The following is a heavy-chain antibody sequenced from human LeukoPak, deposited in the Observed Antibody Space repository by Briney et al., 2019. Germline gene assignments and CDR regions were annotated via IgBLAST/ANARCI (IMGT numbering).Heavy chain of an antibody. CDR2: IKQDGSEK. V-gene: IGHV3-7*04. Sequence: QSGGSLRLSCAASGFTFSDHYMSWIRQAPGKGLEWVANIKQDGSEKYYVDSVKGRFTISRDNAKNSLYLQMNSLRAEDTAVYYCARVIAAAGFDYWGQGTLVTVSS. CDR1: GFTFSDHY. J-gene: IGHJ4*02. CDR3: ARVIAAAGFDY. D-gene: IGHD6-13*01.